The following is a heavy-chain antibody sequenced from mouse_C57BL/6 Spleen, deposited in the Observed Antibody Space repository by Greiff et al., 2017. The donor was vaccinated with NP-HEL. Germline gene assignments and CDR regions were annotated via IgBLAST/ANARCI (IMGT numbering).Heavy chain of an antibody. CDR1: GYTFTSYW. D-gene: IGHD1-1*02. V-gene: IGHV1-59*01. CDR2: IDPSDSYT. CDR3: ARLRGNFDY. J-gene: IGHJ2*01. Sequence: QVQLQQPGAELVRPGPSVKLSCKASGYTFTSYWMHWVKQRPGQGLEWIGVIDPSDSYTNYNQKFKGKATLTVDTSSSTAYMQLSSLTSEDSAVYYCARLRGNFDYWGQGTTLTVSS.